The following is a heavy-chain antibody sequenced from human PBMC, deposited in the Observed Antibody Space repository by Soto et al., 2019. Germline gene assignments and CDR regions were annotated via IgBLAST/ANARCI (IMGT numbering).Heavy chain of an antibody. J-gene: IGHJ6*02. D-gene: IGHD3-3*01. V-gene: IGHV3-23*01. CDR2: ISGSGGST. CDR3: AKDRTPYYDFWSGSYTSSGMDV. Sequence: AGGSLRLSCAASGFTFSSYAMSWFRQAPGKGLEWVSAISGSGGSTYYADSVKGRFTISRDNSKNTLYLQMNSLRAEDTAVYYCAKDRTPYYDFWSGSYTSSGMDVWGQGTTVTVSS. CDR1: GFTFSSYA.